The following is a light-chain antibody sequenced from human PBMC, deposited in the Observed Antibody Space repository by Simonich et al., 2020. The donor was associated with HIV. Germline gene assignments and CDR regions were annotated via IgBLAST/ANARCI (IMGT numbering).Light chain of an antibody. Sequence: QSVLTQPPSASGTPGQRVTISCSGSSSNIESNYVYWYQQLPGTSPKVLIYRNNQRPSGFPDRFSGSKSGTSASLAISGLRSEDEADYYCAAWDDSLSGRVFGGGTKLTVL. V-gene: IGLV1-47*01. CDR2: RNN. CDR3: AAWDDSLSGRV. J-gene: IGLJ3*02. CDR1: SSNIESNY.